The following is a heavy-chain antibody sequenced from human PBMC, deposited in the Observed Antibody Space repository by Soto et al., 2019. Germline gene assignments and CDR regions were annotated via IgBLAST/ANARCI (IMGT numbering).Heavy chain of an antibody. CDR1: GFTFSSYG. CDR3: AREAHGYSYGSNYYGMDV. V-gene: IGHV3-33*01. Sequence: GGSLRLSCAASGFTFSSYGMHWARQAPGKGLEWVAVIWYDGSNKYYADSVKGRFTISRDNSKNTLYLQMNSLRAEGTAVYYCAREAHGYSYGSNYYGMDVWGQGTTVTVSS. J-gene: IGHJ6*02. D-gene: IGHD5-18*01. CDR2: IWYDGSNK.